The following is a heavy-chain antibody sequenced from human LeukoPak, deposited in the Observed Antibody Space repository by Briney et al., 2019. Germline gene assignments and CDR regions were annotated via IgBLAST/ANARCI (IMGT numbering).Heavy chain of an antibody. V-gene: IGHV3-7*03. J-gene: IGHJ4*02. CDR3: ARDPEEQHLDY. D-gene: IGHD1-14*01. CDR1: GFTFSNYW. Sequence: PGGSLRLSCAASGFTFSNYWMSWVRQAPGKGLEWVANIKEDGSEKYYVDSVKGRFTTSRDNSKNSLYLQMNSLRVEDTAVYYCARDPEEQHLDYCGQGTLVTVSS. CDR2: IKEDGSEK.